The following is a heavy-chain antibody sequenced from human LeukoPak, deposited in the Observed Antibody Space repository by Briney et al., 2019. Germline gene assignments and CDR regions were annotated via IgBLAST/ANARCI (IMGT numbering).Heavy chain of an antibody. CDR2: INPNSGGT. V-gene: IGHV1-2*02. Sequence: ASVKVSCTASVYTFTGFYIHWVRQAPGQGLEWMGWINPNSGGTNYAQKSQGGVTMTRDTSITTAYMELIRLTSDDTAVYYCAGDVKMATRSGGYWGEGTLVTVSS. D-gene: IGHD5-24*01. CDR3: AGDVKMATRSGGY. J-gene: IGHJ4*02. CDR1: VYTFTGFY.